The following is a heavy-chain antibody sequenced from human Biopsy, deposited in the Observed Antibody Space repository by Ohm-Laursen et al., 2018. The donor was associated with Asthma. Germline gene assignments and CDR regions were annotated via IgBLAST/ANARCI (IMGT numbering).Heavy chain of an antibody. CDR2: VYYSGST. CDR1: GGSINIGDYY. V-gene: IGHV4-31*03. Sequence: SQTLSLTCTVSGGSINIGDYYWSWIRRHPVKGLESIGHVYYSGSTNYNPSLKSRVTISIDASKNQFSLKLTSVTAADTAVYYCARGVDRVTGLLDHFDSWGQGTLVTVSS. D-gene: IGHD2-21*02. CDR3: ARGVDRVTGLLDHFDS. J-gene: IGHJ4*02.